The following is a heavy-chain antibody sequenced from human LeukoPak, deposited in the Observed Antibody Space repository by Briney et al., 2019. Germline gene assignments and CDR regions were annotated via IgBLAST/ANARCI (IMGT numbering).Heavy chain of an antibody. V-gene: IGHV3-53*01. J-gene: IGHJ6*03. CDR3: ARVTRGIISFTAYYSYYYMDV. CDR2: IYSGDST. CDR1: GFTVSRNY. Sequence: GGSLRLSCAVSGFTVSRNYMTWVRQAPGKGLEWVSVIYSGDSTSYADSVKGRFTISRDNSKNTVFLQMNSLRAEDTALYYCARVTRGIISFTAYYSYYYMDVWGKGTTVTVSS. D-gene: IGHD3-10*01.